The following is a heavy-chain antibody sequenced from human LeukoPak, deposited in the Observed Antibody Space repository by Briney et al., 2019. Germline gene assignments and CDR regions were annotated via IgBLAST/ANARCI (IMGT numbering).Heavy chain of an antibody. J-gene: IGHJ5*02. Sequence: SETLSLTCTVSGVSVSTNSHYWSWLRQTPGKGLEWVVYIYYRGTTNYNPSLTSRATISVDTSKNQFSLKLNSVTAADTAVYFCARAVLRDFDWTGGFDHWGQGTLVTVSS. D-gene: IGHD3-9*01. CDR1: GVSVSTNSHY. CDR2: IYYRGTT. V-gene: IGHV4-61*01. CDR3: ARAVLRDFDWTGGFDH.